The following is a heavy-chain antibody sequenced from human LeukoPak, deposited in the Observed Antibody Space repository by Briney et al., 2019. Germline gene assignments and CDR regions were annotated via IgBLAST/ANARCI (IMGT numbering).Heavy chain of an antibody. J-gene: IGHJ5*02. D-gene: IGHD3-10*01. V-gene: IGHV4-31*03. CDR2: IYYSGST. Sequence: SETLSLTCTVSGGSISSGGYYWSWIRQHPGKGLEWIGYIYYSGSTYYNPSLKSRVTISVDTSKNQFSLKLSSVTAADTAVYYCARKLPHYYGSGSSFDPWGQGTLVTVSS. CDR1: GGSISSGGYY. CDR3: ARKLPHYYGSGSSFDP.